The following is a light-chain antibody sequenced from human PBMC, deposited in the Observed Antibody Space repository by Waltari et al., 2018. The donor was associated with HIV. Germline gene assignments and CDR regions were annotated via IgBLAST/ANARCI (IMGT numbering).Light chain of an antibody. J-gene: IGLJ1*01. V-gene: IGLV2-14*03. CDR1: SSDVGGYNY. Sequence: QSALTQPASVSGSPGQSITISCTGTSSDVGGYNYVSWYQQHPGKAPKLMISDVSNRLSGVSNRFSGAKSGNTASLTISGLQAEDEADYYCSSYTSSSTYYVFGTGTKVTVL. CDR2: DVS. CDR3: SSYTSSSTYYV.